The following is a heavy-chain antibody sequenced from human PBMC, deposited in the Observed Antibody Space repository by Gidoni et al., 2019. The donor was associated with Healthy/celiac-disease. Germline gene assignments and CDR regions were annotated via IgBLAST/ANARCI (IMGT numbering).Heavy chain of an antibody. CDR2: IKQDGSEK. CDR3: ARAYSSSWYYFDY. Sequence: EVQLVESGGGLVQPGGSLRLSCAASGFTFSSYWMSWVRQAPGKGLEWVANIKQDGSEKYYVDSVKGRFTISRDNAKNSLYLQMNGLRAEDTAVYYCARAYSSSWYYFDYWGQGTLVTVSS. D-gene: IGHD6-13*01. J-gene: IGHJ4*02. CDR1: GFTFSSYW. V-gene: IGHV3-7*03.